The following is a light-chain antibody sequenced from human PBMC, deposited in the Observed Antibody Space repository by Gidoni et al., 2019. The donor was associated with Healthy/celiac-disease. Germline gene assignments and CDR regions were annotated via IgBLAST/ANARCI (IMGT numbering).Light chain of an antibody. Sequence: IQLTQSPSFLSASVGDRVTITCPASQGISSYLAWYQQKPGKAPKLLIYAESTLQSGVPSRFSGSGSGTEFTLTISSLQPEDFATYYCQQLNSYLWTFGQGTKVEIK. CDR2: AES. J-gene: IGKJ1*01. CDR1: QGISSY. CDR3: QQLNSYLWT. V-gene: IGKV1-9*01.